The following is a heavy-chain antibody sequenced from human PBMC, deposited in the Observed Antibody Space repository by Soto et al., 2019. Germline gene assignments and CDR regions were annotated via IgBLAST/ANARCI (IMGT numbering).Heavy chain of an antibody. V-gene: IGHV4-61*01. Sequence: SETLSLTCTVSGASVSSGIHYWSWIRQPPGKGLEWIGYISHTGTTNYNPSLKSRVTISADTSRNQFSLKVSSVTAADTAVYYCARGWDASSWGQGTLVTVSS. CDR1: GASVSSGIHY. CDR3: ARGWDASS. J-gene: IGHJ4*02. CDR2: ISHTGTT. D-gene: IGHD6-19*01.